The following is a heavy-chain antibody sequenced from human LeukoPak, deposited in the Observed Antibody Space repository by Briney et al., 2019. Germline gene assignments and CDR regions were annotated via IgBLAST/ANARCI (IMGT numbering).Heavy chain of an antibody. D-gene: IGHD6-6*01. CDR1: RYSFTSYD. CDR2: MNTYSGNT. J-gene: IGHJ4*02. CDR3: AREPSLQSSSSYNY. Sequence: ASVKLSRKASRYSFTSYDINWVRQATGQGLEWMGWMNTYSGNTGYAQKFQGRVTMPRDTTITTAYMELSSLSSEDTAMYYCAREPSLQSSSSYNYWGQGTLVTVSS. V-gene: IGHV1-8*01.